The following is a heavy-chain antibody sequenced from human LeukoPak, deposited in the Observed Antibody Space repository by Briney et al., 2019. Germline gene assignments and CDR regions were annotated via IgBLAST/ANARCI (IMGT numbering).Heavy chain of an antibody. D-gene: IGHD1-26*01. J-gene: IGHJ4*02. CDR3: ARDRGTTGYYYLDS. CDR1: GGPITEYY. CDR2: TYHTGST. Sequence: SETLSLTCSVSGGPITEYYWSWIRQPPGKGLEWIGYTYHTGSTNYSPSLKSRVTMSVDASRNQFSLKLVSVTAADTAVYYCARDRGTTGYYYLDSWGQGILVTVSS. V-gene: IGHV4-59*01.